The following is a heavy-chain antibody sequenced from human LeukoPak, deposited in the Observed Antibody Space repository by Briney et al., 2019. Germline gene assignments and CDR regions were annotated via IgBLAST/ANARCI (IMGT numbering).Heavy chain of an antibody. CDR2: VNPNSGNT. D-gene: IGHD3-9*01. V-gene: IGHV1-8*01. Sequence: ASVKVSCKASGYTFTSYDINWVRQATGQGLEWMGWVNPNSGNTGYAQKFQGRVTMTRNTSISTAYMELSSLRSEDTAVYYCARLYYDILTGYYGFDYWGQGTLVTVSS. J-gene: IGHJ4*02. CDR1: GYTFTSYD. CDR3: ARLYYDILTGYYGFDY.